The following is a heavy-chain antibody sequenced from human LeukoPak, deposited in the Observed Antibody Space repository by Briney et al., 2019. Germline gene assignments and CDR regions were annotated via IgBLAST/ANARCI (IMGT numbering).Heavy chain of an antibody. Sequence: GGTLRLSCAASGFIFSSHGMNWVRQAPGKGLEWVANVNQDGSEKYYVDSVKGRFTISRDNAKKSLYLQMDSLRAQDTAVYYCARDWVFWGQGTLVIVSS. CDR2: VNQDGSEK. J-gene: IGHJ1*01. CDR3: ARDWVF. CDR1: GFIFSSHG. D-gene: IGHD2-8*01. V-gene: IGHV3-7*01.